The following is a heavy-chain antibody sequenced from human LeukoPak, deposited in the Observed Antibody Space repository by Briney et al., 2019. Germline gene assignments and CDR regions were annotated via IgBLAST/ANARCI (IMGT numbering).Heavy chain of an antibody. V-gene: IGHV3-23*01. Sequence: GGSLRLSCGASGFTFTTYAMSWVRQAPGKGLEWVSGIIDTVSIAYYADSVKGRFTIYRDNSKNALFLQMSSLTVEDTAIYFCAKDRGDGGNRNGFFDYWGQGSLVTVSS. CDR3: AKDRGDGGNRNGFFDY. CDR2: IIDTVSIA. D-gene: IGHD1-14*01. CDR1: GFTFTTYA. J-gene: IGHJ4*02.